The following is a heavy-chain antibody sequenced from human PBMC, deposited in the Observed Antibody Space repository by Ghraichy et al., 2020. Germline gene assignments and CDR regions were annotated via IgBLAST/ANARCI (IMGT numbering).Heavy chain of an antibody. Sequence: SDTLSLTCTVSGASLASSSYYWGWIRQPPGKGLQYIASVSYSGTSYHNPALESRVRVSVDTSKNQFSLKLTSVTAADSGIYCCARHVFSLGITYAFEVWGQGTMVTVSS. CDR2: VSYSGTS. D-gene: IGHD7-27*01. CDR3: ARHVFSLGITYAFEV. V-gene: IGHV4-39*01. J-gene: IGHJ3*01. CDR1: GASLASSSYY.